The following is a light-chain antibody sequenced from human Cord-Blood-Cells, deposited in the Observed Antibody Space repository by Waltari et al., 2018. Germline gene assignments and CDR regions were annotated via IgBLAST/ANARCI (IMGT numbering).Light chain of an antibody. CDR1: QGISSY. Sequence: AIRMTQSPSSLSASTGDRVTITCRASQGISSYLAWYQQKPGKAPKLLSYAASTLQSGGPSRVSGSGSGTDFTLTISCLQSEDFATYYCQQYYSYPWTFGQGTKVEIK. J-gene: IGKJ1*01. CDR2: AAS. V-gene: IGKV1-8*01. CDR3: QQYYSYPWT.